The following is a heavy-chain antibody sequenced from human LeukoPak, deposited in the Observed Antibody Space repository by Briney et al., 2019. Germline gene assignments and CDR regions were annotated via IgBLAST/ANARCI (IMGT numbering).Heavy chain of an antibody. CDR2: IYTSGST. D-gene: IGHD2-2*01. CDR1: GGSISSGSYY. Sequence: SSETLSLTCTVSGGSISSGSYYWSWIQQPAGKGLEWIGRIYTSGSTNYNPSLKSRVTISVDTSKNQFSLKLSSVTAADTAVYYCAREGYCSSTSCDAEYYYYYYMDVWGKGTTVTVSS. J-gene: IGHJ6*03. V-gene: IGHV4-61*02. CDR3: AREGYCSSTSCDAEYYYYYYMDV.